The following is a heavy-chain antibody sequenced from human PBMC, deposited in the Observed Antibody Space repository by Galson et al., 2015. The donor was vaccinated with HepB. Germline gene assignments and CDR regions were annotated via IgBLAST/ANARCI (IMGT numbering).Heavy chain of an antibody. Sequence: SLRLSCAASGFTFSSYSMNWVRQAPGKGLEWVSSISSSSSYMYYADSLKGRFTISRDNAKNSLYLQMNSLRAEDTAVYYCARDRDPYNWNDGLFDYWGQGTLVTVSS. V-gene: IGHV3-21*01. CDR3: ARDRDPYNWNDGLFDY. J-gene: IGHJ4*02. CDR1: GFTFSSYS. D-gene: IGHD1-1*01. CDR2: ISSSSSYM.